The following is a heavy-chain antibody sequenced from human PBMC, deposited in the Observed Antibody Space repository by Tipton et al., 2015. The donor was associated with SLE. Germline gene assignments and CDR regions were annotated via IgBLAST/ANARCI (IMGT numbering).Heavy chain of an antibody. Sequence: TLSLTCTVSGGPLTSSHSFWGWIRQPPGKGLAWIGNIFYSGTTYYNPSLRSRVTISVDTSKNQFSLKLSSLTAADTAVYYCAMGQGGYCTSSSCYYYYGMDVWGQGTTVTVS. CDR1: GGPLTSSHSF. J-gene: IGHJ6*02. D-gene: IGHD2-2*01. CDR3: AMGQGGYCTSSSCYYYYGMDV. V-gene: IGHV4-39*07. CDR2: IFYSGTT.